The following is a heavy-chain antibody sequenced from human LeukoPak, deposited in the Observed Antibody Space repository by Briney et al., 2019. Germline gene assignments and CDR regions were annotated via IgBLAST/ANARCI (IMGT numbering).Heavy chain of an antibody. CDR3: ARDSGWYPVDY. Sequence: GGSLRLSCAASGFTFNNYYMTWVRQAPGKGLEWVANIKQDGSEKNYVGSVKGRFTISRDNAKNSLYLQMNSLRAEDTAVYYCARDSGWYPVDYWGRGTLVTVSS. V-gene: IGHV3-7*01. CDR1: GFTFNNYY. CDR2: IKQDGSEK. D-gene: IGHD6-19*01. J-gene: IGHJ4*02.